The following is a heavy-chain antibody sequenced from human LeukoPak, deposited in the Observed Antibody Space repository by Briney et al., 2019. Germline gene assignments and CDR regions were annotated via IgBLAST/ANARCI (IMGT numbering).Heavy chain of an antibody. Sequence: GGSLRLSCAASGFTSSSYGMHWVRQAPGKGLDWVAVISNDGSKKYYADSVKGRFTISRDNSKNTLSLQVSSLRAEDTAVYYCAKDRYSYAFEYSDSWGQGTLVTVSS. CDR3: AKDRYSYAFEYSDS. CDR1: GFTSSSYG. V-gene: IGHV3-30*18. D-gene: IGHD5-18*01. J-gene: IGHJ4*02. CDR2: ISNDGSKK.